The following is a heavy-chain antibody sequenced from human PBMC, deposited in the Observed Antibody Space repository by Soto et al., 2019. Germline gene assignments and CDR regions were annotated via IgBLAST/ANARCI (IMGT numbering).Heavy chain of an antibody. CDR1: GFSLSTSGVG. D-gene: IGHD3-10*01. V-gene: IGHV2-5*01. CDR3: AHSNILLGFGESKRYYFDY. CDR2: IYWNDDK. J-gene: IGHJ4*02. Sequence: QITLKESGPTLVNPTQTLTLTCTFSGFSLSTSGVGVGWIRQPPGKALEWLAFIYWNDDKRYSPSLKRRLTITKDTSKNQVVLTMTNMDPVDTATYSCAHSNILLGFGESKRYYFDYWGQGTLVTVSS.